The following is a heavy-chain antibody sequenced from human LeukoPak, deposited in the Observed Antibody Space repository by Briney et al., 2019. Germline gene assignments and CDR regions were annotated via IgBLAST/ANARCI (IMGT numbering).Heavy chain of an antibody. CDR3: AREEQWLVRYFDY. J-gene: IGHJ4*02. CDR1: GYTFTSYD. Sequence: GASVKVSCKASGYTFTSYDTNWVRQATGQGLEWMGWMNPNSGNTGYAQKFQGRVTMTRNTSISTAYMELSSLRSEDTAVYYCAREEQWLVRYFDYWGQGTLVTVSS. CDR2: MNPNSGNT. V-gene: IGHV1-8*01. D-gene: IGHD6-19*01.